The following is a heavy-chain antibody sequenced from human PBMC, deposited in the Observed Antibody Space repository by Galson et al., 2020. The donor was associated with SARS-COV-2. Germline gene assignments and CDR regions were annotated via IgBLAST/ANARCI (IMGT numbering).Heavy chain of an antibody. D-gene: IGHD2-15*01. CDR1: GYTFTGYS. J-gene: IGHJ6*02. Sequence: ASVKVSCKASGYTFTGYSMHWVRQAPGQGLEWMGWINPNSGGTNYAQKFQGRVTMTRDTSISTAYMELSRLRSDDTAVYYCARDRGYCSGGSCYGYYYYGMDVWGQGTTVTVSS. CDR3: ARDRGYCSGGSCYGYYYYGMDV. CDR2: INPNSGGT. V-gene: IGHV1-2*02.